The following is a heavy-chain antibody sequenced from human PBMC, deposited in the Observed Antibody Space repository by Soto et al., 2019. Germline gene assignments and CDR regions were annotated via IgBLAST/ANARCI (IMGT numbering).Heavy chain of an antibody. J-gene: IGHJ6*03. Sequence: EVHLVESGGGLVQPGGCLRLSCAASGFTFSGHWMSWVRQAPGKGLEWVAHIKQDGSETFYVGSVKGRFTISRDNAKNSLDLQMNSLRAEDTALYYCARDRAFCSGTNCRRGSIYYYYMDVWGNGTTVTVSS. CDR1: GFTFSGHW. D-gene: IGHD2-2*01. CDR2: IKQDGSET. CDR3: ARDRAFCSGTNCRRGSIYYYYMDV. V-gene: IGHV3-7*01.